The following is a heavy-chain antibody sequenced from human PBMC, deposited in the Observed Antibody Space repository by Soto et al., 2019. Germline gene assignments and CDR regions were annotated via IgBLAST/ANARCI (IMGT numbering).Heavy chain of an antibody. V-gene: IGHV4-30-2*01. D-gene: IGHD6-6*01. J-gene: IGHJ6*02. Sequence: SETLSLTCAVSGGSISSGGYSWSWIQQPPGKGLEWIGYIYHSGSTYYNPSLKSRVTISVDRSKNQFSLKLSSVTAADTAVYYCAVAARPYGMDVWGQGTTVTVSS. CDR3: AVAARPYGMDV. CDR1: GGSISSGGYS. CDR2: IYHSGST.